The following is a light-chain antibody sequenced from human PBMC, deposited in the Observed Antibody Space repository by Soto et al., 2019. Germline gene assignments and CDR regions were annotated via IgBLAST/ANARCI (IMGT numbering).Light chain of an antibody. J-gene: IGKJ1*01. Sequence: DIQVTQSPSTLSASVGDRVTITCRASQTISTWMAWYQQKPGKAPKLLIYDASTLESGVPSRFSGSGSGTEFTLIISGLQPDDYATYYCQQYTNTNKPWMFGQGTKVDIK. CDR3: QQYTNTNKPWM. CDR2: DAS. CDR1: QTISTW. V-gene: IGKV1-5*01.